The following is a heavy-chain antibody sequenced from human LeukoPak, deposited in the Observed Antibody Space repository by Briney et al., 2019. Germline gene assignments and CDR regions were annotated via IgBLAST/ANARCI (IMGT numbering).Heavy chain of an antibody. D-gene: IGHD3-9*01. Sequence: GGSLRLSCSASGFSFSSSDMAWVRQAPGKGLEWVSSVSGSGRNTYYADSVKGRFTISRDNSKNMLHLQMNSLRAEDTAVYYCAKDLNGYYKAIDYWGQGTLVTVSS. CDR3: AKDLNGYYKAIDY. J-gene: IGHJ4*02. CDR2: VSGSGRNT. CDR1: GFSFSSSD. V-gene: IGHV3-23*01.